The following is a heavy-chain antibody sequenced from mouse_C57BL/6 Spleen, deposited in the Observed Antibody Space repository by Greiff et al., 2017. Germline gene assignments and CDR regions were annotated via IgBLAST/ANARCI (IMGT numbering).Heavy chain of an antibody. V-gene: IGHV1-50*01. Sequence: QVQLQQPGAELVKPGASVKLSCKASGYTFTSYWMQWVKQRPGQGLEWIGEIDPSDSYTNYNQKFKGKATLTVDTSSSTAYMQLSSLTSEDSAVYYCARYPVYDPRFAYWGQGTLVTVSA. CDR1: GYTFTSYW. CDR3: ARYPVYDPRFAY. CDR2: IDPSDSYT. D-gene: IGHD2-3*01. J-gene: IGHJ3*01.